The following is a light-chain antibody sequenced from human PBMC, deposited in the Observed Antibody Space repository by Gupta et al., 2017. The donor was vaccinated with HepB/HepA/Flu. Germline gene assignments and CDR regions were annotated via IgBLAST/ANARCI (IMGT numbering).Light chain of an antibody. CDR1: QDVARW. J-gene: IGKJ2*02. V-gene: IGKV1D-16*01. CDR3: RQEYDYPWT. CDR2: AVS. Sequence: DIQMTQSPSSLSASVGDRVNITSRASQDVARWLACYHQKPGKAPKALIYAVSILLSGVPSTFSGSRSGATFSLTIISLLPQDYGTSYCRQEYDYPWTFGQGTKLEIK.